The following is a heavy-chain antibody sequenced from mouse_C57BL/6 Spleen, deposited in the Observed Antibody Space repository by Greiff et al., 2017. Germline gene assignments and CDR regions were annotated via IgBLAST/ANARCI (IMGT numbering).Heavy chain of an antibody. Sequence: EVQLQQSGPGMVKPSQSLSLTCTVTGYSITSGYDWHWIRHFPGNKLEWMGYISYSGSTNYNPSLKSRISITHDTSKNHFFLKLNSVTTEDTATYYCASDDYGKFAYWGQGTLVTVSA. CDR3: ASDDYGKFAY. CDR1: GYSITSGYD. J-gene: IGHJ3*01. CDR2: ISYSGST. V-gene: IGHV3-1*01. D-gene: IGHD2-4*01.